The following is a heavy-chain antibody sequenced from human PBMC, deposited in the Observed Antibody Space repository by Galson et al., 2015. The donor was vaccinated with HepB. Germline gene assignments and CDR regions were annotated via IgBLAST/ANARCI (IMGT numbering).Heavy chain of an antibody. CDR2: IIPIFGTA. CDR3: AKYDLLRAYYYYGMDV. CDR1: GGTFSSYA. J-gene: IGHJ6*02. V-gene: IGHV1-69*06. D-gene: IGHD3-3*01. Sequence: SVKVSCKASGGTFSSYAISWVRQAPGQGLEWMGGIIPIFGTANYAQKFQGRVTITADKSTSTAYMELSSLRSEDTAVYYYAKYDLLRAYYYYGMDVWGQGTTVTVSS.